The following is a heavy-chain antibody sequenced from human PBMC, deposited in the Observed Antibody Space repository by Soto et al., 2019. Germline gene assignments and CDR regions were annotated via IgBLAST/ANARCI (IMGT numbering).Heavy chain of an antibody. V-gene: IGHV1-8*01. Sequence: QVQLVQSGAEVKKPGASVKVSCKASGYTFTSYDINWVRQATGQGLEWMGWMNPNSGNTGYAQKFQGRVTMTRNTSISTAYMELRSLRSEDTAVYYCARDLSYYYGMAVWGQGTTVTVSS. CDR2: MNPNSGNT. J-gene: IGHJ6*02. CDR1: GYTFTSYD. CDR3: ARDLSYYYGMAV.